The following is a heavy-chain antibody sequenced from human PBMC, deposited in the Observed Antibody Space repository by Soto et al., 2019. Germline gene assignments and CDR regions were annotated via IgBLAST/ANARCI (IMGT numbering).Heavy chain of an antibody. CDR1: GYSFTNYG. V-gene: IGHV1-18*01. Sequence: ASVKVSCKASGYSFTNYGLSWLRQAPVQGLEWMGWINASNGNTVYAQKLQGRVTISRDTSANTVHMELSSLRSEDTAVYYCARAGTVFGLLGNYYGMDVWG. CDR3: ARAGTVFGLLGNYYGMDV. J-gene: IGHJ6*02. D-gene: IGHD3-3*01. CDR2: INASNGNT.